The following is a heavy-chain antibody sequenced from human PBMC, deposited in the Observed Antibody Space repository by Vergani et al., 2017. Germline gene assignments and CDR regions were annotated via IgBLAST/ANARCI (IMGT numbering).Heavy chain of an antibody. CDR2: IHTSGST. J-gene: IGHJ4*02. Sequence: QVQLQESGPGLVKPSQTLSLPCPVSGGPINSQNYYLSWIRHPAGQGLEWIGRIHTSGSTNYNPPLKSRVTMSEEMSKNQFPLNLTSVTAADTAVYFCARGSCLGGSCYKALFDYWGQGILVTVSS. CDR3: ARGSCLGGSCYKALFDY. CDR1: GGPINSQNYY. V-gene: IGHV4-61*02. D-gene: IGHD2-15*01.